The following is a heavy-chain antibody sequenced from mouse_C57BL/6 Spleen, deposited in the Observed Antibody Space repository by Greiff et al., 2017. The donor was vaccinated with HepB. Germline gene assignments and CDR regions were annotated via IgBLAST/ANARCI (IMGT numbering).Heavy chain of an antibody. D-gene: IGHD1-1*01. CDR1: GYAFSSYW. V-gene: IGHV1-80*01. CDR3: ARWDYYGSSYSDY. J-gene: IGHJ2*01. CDR2: IYPGDGDT. Sequence: VKLQQSGAELVKPGASVKISCKASGYAFSSYWMNWVKQRPGKGLEWIGQIYPGDGDTNYNGKFKGKATLTADKSSSTAYMQLSSLTSEDSAVYFCARWDYYGSSYSDYWGQGTTLTVSS.